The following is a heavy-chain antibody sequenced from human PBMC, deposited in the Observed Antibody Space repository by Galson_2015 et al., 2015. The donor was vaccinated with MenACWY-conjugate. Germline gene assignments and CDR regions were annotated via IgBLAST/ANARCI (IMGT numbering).Heavy chain of an antibody. CDR3: AKEAGWGSETYLDY. CDR2: IRGSGGNT. J-gene: IGHJ4*02. V-gene: IGHV3-23*01. D-gene: IGHD2-8*02. CDR1: GFTFSSYA. Sequence: SLRLSCAASGFTFSSYAMSWVRQAPGKGLEWVSAIRGSGGNTYYADSVKGRFTISRDNSKNTLYLQMNSLRAEDTAVYYCAKEAGWGSETYLDYWGQGTLVTVSS.